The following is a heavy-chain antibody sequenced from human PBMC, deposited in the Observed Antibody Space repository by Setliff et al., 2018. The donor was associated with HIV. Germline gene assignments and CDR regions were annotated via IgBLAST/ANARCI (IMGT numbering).Heavy chain of an antibody. CDR3: ARGSCSGCYLSGY. J-gene: IGHJ4*02. D-gene: IGHD6-19*01. CDR1: GYTFSTNA. CDR2: INAGDENT. Sequence: ASVKVSCKAFGYTFSTNAIHWVRQAPGQRLEWMGYINAGDENTRYSEKFQGRVTITRDTSANTAYMELSSLRSEDTAVYYCARGSCSGCYLSGYWGLGTLVTVSS. V-gene: IGHV1-3*01.